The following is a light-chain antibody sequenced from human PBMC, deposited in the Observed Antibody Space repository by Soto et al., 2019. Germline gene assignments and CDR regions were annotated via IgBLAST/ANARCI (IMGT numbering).Light chain of an antibody. V-gene: IGKV3-20*01. CDR3: QQYGSSPCT. Sequence: EIVLTQSPGTLSLSPGERATLSCRASQSVRSNFVAWYQQKPGQAPSLLIYGSSSMAAGIPDSFSGSGSGTDFTVTISRLEPEDVAVDYCQQYGSSPCTFGQGTKVEIK. J-gene: IGKJ1*01. CDR1: QSVRSNF. CDR2: GSS.